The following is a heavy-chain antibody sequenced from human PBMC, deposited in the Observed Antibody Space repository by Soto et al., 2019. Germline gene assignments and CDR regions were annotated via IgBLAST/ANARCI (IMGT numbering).Heavy chain of an antibody. J-gene: IGHJ4*02. D-gene: IGHD1-1*01. CDR3: AKGRYVDY. V-gene: IGHV1-18*01. Sequence: ASVKVSCKASGYTFTSYGITWVRQAPGQGLEWMGWISAHNGNTDYAQKLQGRVIVTRDTSTSTAYMELRSLRSDDTAVYYCAKGRYVDYWGQGALVTVSS. CDR2: ISAHNGNT. CDR1: GYTFTSYG.